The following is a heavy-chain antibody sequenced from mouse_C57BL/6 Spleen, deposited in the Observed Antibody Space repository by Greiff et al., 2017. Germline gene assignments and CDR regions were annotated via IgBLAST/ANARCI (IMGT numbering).Heavy chain of an antibody. CDR1: GYTFTSYW. J-gene: IGHJ4*01. CDR2: IHPNSGST. CDR3: ASWDGNYYAMDY. V-gene: IGHV1-64*01. D-gene: IGHD2-3*01. Sequence: QVQLKQPGAELVKPGASVKLSCKASGYTFTSYWMHWVKQRPGQGLEWIGMIHPNSGSTNYNEKFKSKATLTVDKSSSTAYMQLSSLTSEDSAVYYCASWDGNYYAMDYWGQGTSVTVSS.